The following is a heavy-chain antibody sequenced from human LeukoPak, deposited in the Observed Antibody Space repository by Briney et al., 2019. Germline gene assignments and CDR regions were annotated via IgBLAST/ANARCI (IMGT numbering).Heavy chain of an antibody. CDR2: INTDGSST. V-gene: IGHV3-74*01. D-gene: IGHD3-10*01. Sequence: GGSLRLSCAASGFTFSSYWMHWVRQAPGKGLVWVSRINTDGSSTSYADSVKGRFTISRDNAKNTLYLQMNSLRAEDTAMYYCARDYGSGSFTDYWGQGTLVTVSS. CDR1: GFTFSSYW. J-gene: IGHJ4*02. CDR3: ARDYGSGSFTDY.